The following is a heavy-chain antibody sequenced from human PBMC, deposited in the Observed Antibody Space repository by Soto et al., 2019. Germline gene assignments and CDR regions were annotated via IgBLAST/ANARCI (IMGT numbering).Heavy chain of an antibody. Sequence: VQLLESGGGLVQPGGSLRLSCAASGFTFSSYAMSWVRQAPGKGLEWVSDISGSGGSTYYADSVKGRFTISRDNSKSTLYLQMNSLRAEDTAVYYCARHPDIGVVVAAAVTTVWFDYWGQGTLVTVSS. J-gene: IGHJ4*02. CDR1: GFTFSSYA. CDR3: ARHPDIGVVVAAAVTTVWFDY. V-gene: IGHV3-23*01. CDR2: ISGSGGST. D-gene: IGHD2-15*01.